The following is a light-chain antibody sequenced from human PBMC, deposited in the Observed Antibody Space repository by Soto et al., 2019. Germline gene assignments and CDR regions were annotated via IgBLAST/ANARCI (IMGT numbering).Light chain of an antibody. CDR1: QSITNY. CDR2: AAS. Sequence: DIQMTQAPSSLSASVGDRVTITCRASQSITNYLNWYQQKPGKAPKLLISAASSLQSGVPSRFSGSGSGTGFTLTIRSLQPEDFATYYCQQSDSTPYTFGQGTKLEIK. J-gene: IGKJ2*01. CDR3: QQSDSTPYT. V-gene: IGKV1-39*01.